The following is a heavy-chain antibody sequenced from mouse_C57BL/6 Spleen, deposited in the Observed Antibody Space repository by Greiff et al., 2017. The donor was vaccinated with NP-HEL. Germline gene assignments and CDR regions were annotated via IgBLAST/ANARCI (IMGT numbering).Heavy chain of an antibody. V-gene: IGHV1-72*01. J-gene: IGHJ4*01. CDR1: GYTFTSYW. CDR3: SRFLLYDGYQSHYAMDY. CDR2: IDPNSGGT. D-gene: IGHD2-3*01. Sequence: QVQLQQPGAELVKPGASVKLSCKASGYTFTSYWMHWVKQRPGRGLEWIGRIDPNSGGTNYNEKFKSKATLTVDKSSSTAYMQLSSLTSEDSAVYYCSRFLLYDGYQSHYAMDYWGQGTSVTVSS.